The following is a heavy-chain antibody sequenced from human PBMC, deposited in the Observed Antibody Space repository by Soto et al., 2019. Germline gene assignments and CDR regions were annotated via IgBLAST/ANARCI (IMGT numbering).Heavy chain of an antibody. D-gene: IGHD6-19*01. CDR1: GYTFRNYA. V-gene: IGHV1-3*01. CDR2: INAANGHT. CDR3: SSSHAAAGTGYFDF. Sequence: ASVKVSCKASGYTFRNYAIHWVRQAPGQRLEYMGWINAANGHTTYSQKFQGRVTITRDTTATTAYMDLSSLRSEDTAVYYCSSSHAAAGTGYFDFWGQGTLVTVSS. J-gene: IGHJ4*02.